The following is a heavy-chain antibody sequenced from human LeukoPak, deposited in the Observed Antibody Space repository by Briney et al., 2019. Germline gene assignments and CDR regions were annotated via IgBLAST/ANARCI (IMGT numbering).Heavy chain of an antibody. CDR3: AKLVAATPRLAEYYYGMDV. J-gene: IGHJ6*02. CDR2: ISSSSSTI. Sequence: PGGSLRLSCAASGFTFSSYSMNWVRQAPGKGLEWVSYISSSSSTIYYADSVKGRFTISRDNAKNSLYLQMNSLRDEDTAVYYCAKLVAATPRLAEYYYGMDVWGQGTTVTVSS. V-gene: IGHV3-48*02. D-gene: IGHD2-15*01. CDR1: GFTFSSYS.